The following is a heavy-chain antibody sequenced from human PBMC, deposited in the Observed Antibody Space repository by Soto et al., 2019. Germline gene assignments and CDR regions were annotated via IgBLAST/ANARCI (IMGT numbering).Heavy chain of an antibody. Sequence: SETLSLTCTVSGGSISSSSYYWGWIRQPPGKGLEWIGSIYYSGSTYYNPSLKSRVTISVDTSKNQFSLKLSSVTAADTAVYYCARQSVAAPGGAVDYWGQGTLVTVSS. CDR1: GGSISSSSYY. CDR3: ARQSVAAPGGAVDY. D-gene: IGHD2-15*01. V-gene: IGHV4-39*01. J-gene: IGHJ4*02. CDR2: IYYSGST.